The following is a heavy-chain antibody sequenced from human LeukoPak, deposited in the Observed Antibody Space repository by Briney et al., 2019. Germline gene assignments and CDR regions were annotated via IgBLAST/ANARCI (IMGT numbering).Heavy chain of an antibody. CDR1: GFTVSSNC. Sequence: PGGSLRLPCAASGFTVSSNCMGWVRQAPGRELEWVSLLCHAGNTYYTDSVKGRLTISRDDSKNTLYLQMNSLRAEDTAVYYCARRYCSGGTCYFFDSWGQGTLVTVSS. D-gene: IGHD2-15*01. CDR2: LCHAGNT. J-gene: IGHJ4*02. V-gene: IGHV3-53*01. CDR3: ARRYCSGGTCYFFDS.